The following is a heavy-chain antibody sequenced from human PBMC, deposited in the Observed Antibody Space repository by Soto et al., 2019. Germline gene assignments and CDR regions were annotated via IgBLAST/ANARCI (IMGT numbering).Heavy chain of an antibody. J-gene: IGHJ4*02. D-gene: IGHD3-10*01. CDR3: TVWGSGNDFGAA. CDR1: GFTFSDHY. Sequence: EVQLVESGGGLVQPGGSLRLSCAASGFTFSDHYTDWVRQAPGKGLEWVGRSKNKADSYTTEYAASVKGRFTISRDGSKNSLFLQMNSLKTEDTAVYYCTVWGSGNDFGAAWGQGILVTVSS. CDR2: SKNKADSYTT. V-gene: IGHV3-72*01.